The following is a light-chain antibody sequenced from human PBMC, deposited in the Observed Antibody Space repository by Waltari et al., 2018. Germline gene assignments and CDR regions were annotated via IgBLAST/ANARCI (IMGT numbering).Light chain of an antibody. CDR2: ATS. CDR1: QGVSSS. Sequence: AIRMTQSPSSFSASIGDRVTITCRASQGVSSSLAWYQQKPGKAPKLLIFATSTLQSGVPSRFSGSRSGTEFTLTVSCLQSEDFATYYCQQYYSYPYTFGQGTKLEIK. V-gene: IGKV1-8*01. CDR3: QQYYSYPYT. J-gene: IGKJ2*01.